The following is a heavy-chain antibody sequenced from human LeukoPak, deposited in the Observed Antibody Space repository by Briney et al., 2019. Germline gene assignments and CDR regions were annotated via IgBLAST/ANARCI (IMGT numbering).Heavy chain of an antibody. Sequence: PGGSLRLSCAASGFTFSSYAMSWVRQAPGKGLEWGSAISGSGGSTYYADSVKGRFTISRDNSKNTLYLQMNSLRAEDTAVYYCAKDRQWELTFFDYWGQGTLVTVSS. J-gene: IGHJ4*02. CDR2: ISGSGGST. V-gene: IGHV3-23*01. CDR3: AKDRQWELTFFDY. D-gene: IGHD1-26*01. CDR1: GFTFSSYA.